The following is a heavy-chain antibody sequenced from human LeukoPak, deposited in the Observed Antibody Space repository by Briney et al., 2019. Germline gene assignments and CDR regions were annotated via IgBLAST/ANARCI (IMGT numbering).Heavy chain of an antibody. J-gene: IGHJ4*02. CDR2: IIPILGIA. D-gene: IGHD3-9*01. V-gene: IGHV1-69*04. Sequence: VASVKVSCKASGGTFSSYAISWVRQAPGQGLEWMGRIIPILGIANYAQKFQGRVTITADKSTSTAYMELSSLRSEDTAVYYRARDIMTGYSSNWGQGTLVTVSS. CDR1: GGTFSSYA. CDR3: ARDIMTGYSSN.